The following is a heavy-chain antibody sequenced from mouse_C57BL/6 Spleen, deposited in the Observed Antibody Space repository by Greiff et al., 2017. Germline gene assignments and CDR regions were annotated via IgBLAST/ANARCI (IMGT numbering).Heavy chain of an antibody. CDR1: GFTFSSYG. CDR3: ARHDGSHYYYAMDY. CDR2: ISSGGSYT. Sequence: EVQLVESGGDLVKPGGSLKLSCAASGFTFSSYGMSWVRQTPDKRLEWVATISSGGSYTYYPDSVKGRFTISRDNAKNTLYLQMSSLKSEDTAMYYWARHDGSHYYYAMDYWGQGTSVTVSS. D-gene: IGHD1-1*01. J-gene: IGHJ4*01. V-gene: IGHV5-6*01.